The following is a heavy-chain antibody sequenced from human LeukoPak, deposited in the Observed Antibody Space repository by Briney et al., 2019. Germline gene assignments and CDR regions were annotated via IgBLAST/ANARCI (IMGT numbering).Heavy chain of an antibody. V-gene: IGHV1-18*01. CDR1: GGTFSSYG. CDR3: ARDRNGLLWFGEKGFDP. J-gene: IGHJ5*02. CDR2: ISGYNGNT. Sequence: ASVKVSCKASGGTFSSYGISWVRQAPGQGLERMGWISGYNGNTNYAQKLQGRVTMTTDTSTSTAYMELRSLRSDDTAVYYCARDRNGLLWFGEKGFDPWGQGTLVTVSS. D-gene: IGHD3-10*01.